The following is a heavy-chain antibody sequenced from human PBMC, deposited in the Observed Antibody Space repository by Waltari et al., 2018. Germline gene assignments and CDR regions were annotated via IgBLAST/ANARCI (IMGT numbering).Heavy chain of an antibody. Sequence: QVQLVQSGAEVKKPGASVKVSCKASGYTFTSYVISWVRQAPGQGLEWRGWISAYNGNTNDAQKLQGRGTRTTDTSTSTAYMELRSLRSDDTAVYYCARLLPWEYQTIGYYFDYWGQGTLVTVSS. CDR1: GYTFTSYV. CDR3: ARLLPWEYQTIGYYFDY. V-gene: IGHV1-18*01. J-gene: IGHJ4*02. CDR2: ISAYNGNT. D-gene: IGHD1-26*01.